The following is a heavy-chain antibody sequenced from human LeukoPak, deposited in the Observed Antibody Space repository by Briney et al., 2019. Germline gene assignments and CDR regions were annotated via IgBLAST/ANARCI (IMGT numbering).Heavy chain of an antibody. J-gene: IGHJ4*02. CDR2: ISSSSSTR. Sequence: PGGSLRFSCAASGFTFSSYSFNWVRQAPGKGLEWVSYISSSSSTRYYTDSVKGRFTISRDNAKNSLYLQMNSLRAEDTAVYYCARESVRYSYFDYWGQGTLVTVSS. CDR1: GFTFSSYS. D-gene: IGHD3-9*01. V-gene: IGHV3-48*01. CDR3: ARESVRYSYFDY.